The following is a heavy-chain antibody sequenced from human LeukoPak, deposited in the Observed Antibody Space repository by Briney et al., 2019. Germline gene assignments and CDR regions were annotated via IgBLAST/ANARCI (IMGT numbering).Heavy chain of an antibody. V-gene: IGHV1-2*02. CDR1: GYTFTGYY. Sequence: ASVKVSCKASGYTFTGYYMHWVRQAPGHGLEWMGRSSPLIYASDYAPKFQGRLTITADKSTSTAYMELSNLKSEDTAVYYCARDLGQWMSQKVAYFDYWGQGTLVTVSS. CDR3: ARDLGQWMSQKVAYFDY. J-gene: IGHJ4*02. D-gene: IGHD6-19*01. CDR2: SSPLIYAS.